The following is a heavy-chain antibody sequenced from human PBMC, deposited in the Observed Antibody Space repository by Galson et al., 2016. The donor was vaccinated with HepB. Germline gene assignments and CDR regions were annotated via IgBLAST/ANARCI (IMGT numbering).Heavy chain of an antibody. Sequence: SLRLSCAASGFIFNNFAMNWVRQGPGKGLEWVSSITGLGGKAFYSDSVKGRFTMSRDNSANAVFLQMTSLTPEDTAVYYCVKIDGVNNGWSYKHRDHWGQGTQLIVSS. V-gene: IGHV3-23*01. J-gene: IGHJ5*02. CDR2: ITGLGGKA. D-gene: IGHD6-19*01. CDR3: VKIDGVNNGWSYKHRDH. CDR1: GFIFNNFA.